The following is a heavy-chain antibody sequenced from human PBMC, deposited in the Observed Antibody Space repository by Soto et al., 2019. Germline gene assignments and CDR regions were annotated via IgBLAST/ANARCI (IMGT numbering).Heavy chain of an antibody. Sequence: GGSLRLSCAASGFTFSRYGRHWVRQAPGEGQGLRRGLEWVSYISGSGGSTYYADSVKGRFTISRDNSKNTLYLQMNSLRAEDTAVYYCAKDLMTAPFDYWGQGTLVTVSS. CDR2: ISGSGGST. CDR1: GFTFSRYG. CDR3: AKDLMTAPFDY. D-gene: IGHD2-8*01. V-gene: IGHV3-23*01. J-gene: IGHJ4*02.